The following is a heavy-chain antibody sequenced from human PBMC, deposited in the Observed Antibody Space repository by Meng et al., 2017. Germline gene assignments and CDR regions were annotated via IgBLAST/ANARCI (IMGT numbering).Heavy chain of an antibody. CDR1: GLTFSSYA. J-gene: IGHJ4*02. D-gene: IGHD3-22*01. CDR3: ASIAQVGWYYYDSSGDPFDY. CDR2: ISYDGSNK. V-gene: IGHV3-30*04. Sequence: GESLKISCAASGLTFSSYAMHWVRQAPGKGLELVAVISYDGSNKYYADSVKGRFTISRDNSKNTLYLQMNSLRAEDTAVYYCASIAQVGWYYYDSSGDPFDYWGQGTLVTVSS.